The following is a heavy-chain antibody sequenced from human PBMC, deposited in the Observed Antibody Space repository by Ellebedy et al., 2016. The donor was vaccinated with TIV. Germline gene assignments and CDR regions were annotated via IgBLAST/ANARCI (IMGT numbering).Heavy chain of an antibody. CDR2: INSDGSDT. J-gene: IGHJ6*02. Sequence: GESLKISCAASGFIFSGYWMHWVRQAPGKGLVWVSRINSDGSDTAYADSVRGRFTISRDNAKNTLYLQMNSLRAEDTAVYYCARGRERLGYYGMDVWGQGTTVTVSS. CDR1: GFIFSGYW. CDR3: ARGRERLGYYGMDV. V-gene: IGHV3-74*01. D-gene: IGHD6-25*01.